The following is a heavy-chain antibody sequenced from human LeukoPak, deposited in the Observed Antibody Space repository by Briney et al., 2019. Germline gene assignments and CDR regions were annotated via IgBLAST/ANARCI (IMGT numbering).Heavy chain of an antibody. CDR3: ARGRYYDFWSGYYTGRAFDI. CDR1: GYTFTSNY. D-gene: IGHD3-3*01. Sequence: WASVKVSCKASGYTFTSNYMHWVRQAPGQGLEWMGIINPSGGSTSYAQKFQGRVTMTRDMSTSTVYMELSSLRSEDTAVYYCARGRYYDFWSGYYTGRAFDIWGQGTMVTVSS. J-gene: IGHJ3*02. V-gene: IGHV1-46*01. CDR2: INPSGGST.